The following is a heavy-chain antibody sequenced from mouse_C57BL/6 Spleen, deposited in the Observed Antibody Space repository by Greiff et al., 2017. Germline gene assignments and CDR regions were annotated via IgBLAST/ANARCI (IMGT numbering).Heavy chain of an antibody. J-gene: IGHJ2*01. CDR3: ARHMPMITTCDY. D-gene: IGHD2-4*01. V-gene: IGHV5-6*01. CDR1: GFTFSSYG. Sequence: EVQRVESGGDLVKPGGSLKLSCAASGFTFSSYGMSWVRQTPDKRLEWVATISSGGSYTYYPDSVKGRFTISRDNAKNTLYLQMSSLKSEDTAMYYCARHMPMITTCDYWGQGTTLTVSS. CDR2: ISSGGSYT.